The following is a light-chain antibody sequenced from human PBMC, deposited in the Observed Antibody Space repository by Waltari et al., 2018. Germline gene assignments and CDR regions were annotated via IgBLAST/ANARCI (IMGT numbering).Light chain of an antibody. Sequence: DIQMTHSPSSLSASVGDSLTITCRSSQDISIYLAWYQQQPGKVPRLLIYAASTLQSGVPSRFSGSGSGTDFTLTISSLQPEDIATYYCQKYDTAPYTFGPGTKVDVK. J-gene: IGKJ3*01. CDR3: QKYDTAPYT. V-gene: IGKV1-27*01. CDR1: QDISIY. CDR2: AAS.